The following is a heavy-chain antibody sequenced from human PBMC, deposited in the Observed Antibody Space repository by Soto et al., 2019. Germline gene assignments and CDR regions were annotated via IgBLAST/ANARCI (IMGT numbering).Heavy chain of an antibody. D-gene: IGHD6-19*01. CDR3: TRVRYSSGWSTDY. CDR1: GFTFSDHY. CDR2: TRNKANSYTT. J-gene: IGHJ4*02. V-gene: IGHV3-72*01. Sequence: EVQLVECAGGLVQPGASLRLSCAAAGFTFSDHYMDWFRQAPGKGLEWVGRTRNKANSYTTEYAAFVKGRFTISIDESQNSMYLQMNSLKAEDTAVYYCTRVRYSSGWSTDYWGQGTLVTVSS.